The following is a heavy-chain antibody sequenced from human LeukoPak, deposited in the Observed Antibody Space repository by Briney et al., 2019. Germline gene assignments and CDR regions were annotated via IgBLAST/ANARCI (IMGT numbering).Heavy chain of an antibody. V-gene: IGHV4-34*01. CDR1: GASFSDYY. D-gene: IGHD1-1*01. Sequence: PSETLSLTCAVYGASFSDYYWTWIRQPPGKGLEWIGEIDHSGSTKYNQSLKGRVTISLDTSKNQFSLDLTSVTAADTAVYYCATGSQLGSYNWLDPWGQGTLVTVSS. CDR3: ATGSQLGSYNWLDP. CDR2: IDHSGST. J-gene: IGHJ5*02.